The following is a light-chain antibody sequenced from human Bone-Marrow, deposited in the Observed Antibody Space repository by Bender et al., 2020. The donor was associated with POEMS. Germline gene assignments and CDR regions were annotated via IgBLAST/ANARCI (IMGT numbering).Light chain of an antibody. CDR1: NSDIVNNL. J-gene: IGLJ3*02. Sequence: QSALTQPASVSGSPGQSITISCTGTNSDIVNNLVSWYQHHPGKLPKLIIYEVNKRPSGVSYRFSGSKSGNTASLTISGRHSGDEAIYYCSSYTRSDTWVFGGGTELSVL. CDR3: SSYTRSDTWV. CDR2: EVN. V-gene: IGLV2-14*02.